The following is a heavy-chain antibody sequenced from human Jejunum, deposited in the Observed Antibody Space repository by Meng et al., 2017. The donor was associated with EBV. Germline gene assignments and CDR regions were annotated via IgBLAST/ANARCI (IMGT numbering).Heavy chain of an antibody. J-gene: IGHJ4*02. CDR2: IYYSGNT. V-gene: IGHV4-61*01. CDR3: ARVVDYYERSGYPDF. CDR1: GGSVSTASYY. D-gene: IGHD3-22*01. Sequence: QVHLQESGPVLVKPSETLSLTCTVSGGSVSTASYYWSWIRQSPGKGLEWIGYIYYSGNTNYNPSLKSRATITVDTSKNQFSLKLSSVTAADTAVYYCARVVDYYERSGYPDFWGQGTLVTVSS.